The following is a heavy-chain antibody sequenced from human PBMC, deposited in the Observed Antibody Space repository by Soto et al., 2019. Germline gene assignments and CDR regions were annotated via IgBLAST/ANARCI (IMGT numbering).Heavy chain of an antibody. Sequence: PSETLSLTCTVSGGSISSYYWSWVRQPPGKGLEWIAYIYNSGSTNYNPSLKSRVTISVDTSKNQFSLKLSSVTAADTAVYYCARDESGRPETIWGQGTMVTVSS. D-gene: IGHD3-10*01. J-gene: IGHJ3*02. CDR3: ARDESGRPETI. CDR1: GGSISSYY. CDR2: IYNSGST. V-gene: IGHV4-59*01.